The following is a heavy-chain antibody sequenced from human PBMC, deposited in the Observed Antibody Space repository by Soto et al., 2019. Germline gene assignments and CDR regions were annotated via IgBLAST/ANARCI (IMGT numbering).Heavy chain of an antibody. V-gene: IGHV4-4*02. J-gene: IGHJ6*02. Sequence: QVQLQESGPGLVKPSGTLSLTCAVSGGSISSSNWWSWVRQPPGKGLEWIGEIYHSGSADYNPSLKSGVTLSVDKSKNQFSLKPSSVTAADTAVYYCARSSRYYGMDVWGQGTTVTVSS. CDR1: GGSISSSNW. CDR2: IYHSGSA. CDR3: ARSSRYYGMDV. D-gene: IGHD2-2*01.